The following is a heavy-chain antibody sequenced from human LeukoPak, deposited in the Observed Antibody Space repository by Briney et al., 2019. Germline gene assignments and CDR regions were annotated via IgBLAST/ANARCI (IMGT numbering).Heavy chain of an antibody. CDR2: IYYSGST. CDR1: GGSISSYY. J-gene: IGHJ3*02. D-gene: IGHD1-26*01. CDR3: ARHSGSYDYAFDI. Sequence: KASETLSLTCTVSGGSISSYYWSWIRQPPGKGLEWIGYIYYSGSTNYNPSLKSRVTISVDTSKNQFSLKLSSVTAADTAVYYCARHSGSYDYAFDIWGQGTMVTVSS. V-gene: IGHV4-59*08.